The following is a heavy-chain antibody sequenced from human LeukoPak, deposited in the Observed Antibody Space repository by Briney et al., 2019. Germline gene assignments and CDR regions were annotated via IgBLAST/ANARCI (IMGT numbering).Heavy chain of an antibody. Sequence: SETLSLTCAVSGYSISNNNWWGWIRQPPGKGLEWIGNIYYSGSIYYNPSLRSRVTMSVDTSKNQFSLRLSSVTAVDTAVYYCARRTYSARNYWYFDLWGRGTLATVSS. V-gene: IGHV4-28*05. CDR1: GYSISNNNW. D-gene: IGHD1-26*01. J-gene: IGHJ2*01. CDR3: ARRTYSARNYWYFDL. CDR2: IYYSGSI.